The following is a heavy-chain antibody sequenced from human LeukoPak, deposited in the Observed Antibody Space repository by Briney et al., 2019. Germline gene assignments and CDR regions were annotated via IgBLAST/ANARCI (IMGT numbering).Heavy chain of an antibody. J-gene: IGHJ4*02. D-gene: IGHD6-13*01. CDR1: GGSISSGDYY. Sequence: PSETLSLTCTVSGGSISSGDYYWSWIRQPPGKGLEWIGYIYYSGSTYYNPSLKSRVTISVDTSKNQFSLKLSSVTAADMAVYYCARVRQQLVLGLSSPYYYFDYWGQGTLVTVSS. V-gene: IGHV4-30-4*01. CDR2: IYYSGST. CDR3: ARVRQQLVLGLSSPYYYFDY.